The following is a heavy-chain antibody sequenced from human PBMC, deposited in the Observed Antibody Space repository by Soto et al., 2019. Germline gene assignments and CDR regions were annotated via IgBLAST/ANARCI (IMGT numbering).Heavy chain of an antibody. D-gene: IGHD3-10*01. V-gene: IGHV1-18*01. J-gene: IGHJ6*02. Sequence: QVQLVQSGAEVKKPGASVKVSCKASGYTFTSYGISWVRQAPGQGLEWMGWISAYNGNTNYAQKLQGRVTMTTDTSTSTAYMGLRSLRSDDTAVYYCAREPKNPRGYYYYGMDVWGQGTTVTVSS. CDR3: AREPKNPRGYYYYGMDV. CDR1: GYTFTSYG. CDR2: ISAYNGNT.